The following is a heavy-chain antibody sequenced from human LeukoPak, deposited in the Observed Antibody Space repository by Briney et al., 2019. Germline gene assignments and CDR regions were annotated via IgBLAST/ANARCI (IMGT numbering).Heavy chain of an antibody. CDR3: ARETGENAFDI. CDR1: GFTFSSYE. CDR2: ISSSGSTI. J-gene: IGHJ3*02. Sequence: PGGSLRLSCAASGFTFSSYEMNWVRQAPGKGLEWVSYISSSGSTIYYADSVKGRFTISRDNAKNSLYLQINSLRAEDTAVYYCARETGENAFDIWGQGTVVTVSS. V-gene: IGHV3-48*03. D-gene: IGHD7-27*01.